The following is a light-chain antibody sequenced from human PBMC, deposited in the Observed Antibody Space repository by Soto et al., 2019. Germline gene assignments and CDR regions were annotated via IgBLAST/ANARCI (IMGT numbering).Light chain of an antibody. J-gene: IGKJ1*01. V-gene: IGKV3-20*01. CDR2: GAS. CDR3: QQYDSSPVT. Sequence: EIVLTQSPGTLSLSPGGRATLSCRASQSVSSSYLAWYQQKPGQAPRLLIYGASSRATGIPDRFSGSGSGTDFTLTISRPEPEDFAVYYCQQYDSSPVTFGQGTKVEIK. CDR1: QSVSSSY.